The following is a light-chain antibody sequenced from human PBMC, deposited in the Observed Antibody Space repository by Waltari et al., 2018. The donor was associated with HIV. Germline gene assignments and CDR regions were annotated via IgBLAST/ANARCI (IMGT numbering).Light chain of an antibody. CDR3: QQYYTIEST. Sequence: DIVMTQSPDSLPVSLGERATITCRSSRTVYFNSNNQNYLAWYQQKPGQSPKVLMYWASTRASGVPGRFSGSGSGTDFNLTISSLQADDVAVYYCQQYYTIESTFGGGTKVEIK. J-gene: IGKJ4*01. V-gene: IGKV4-1*01. CDR1: RTVYFNSNNQNY. CDR2: WAS.